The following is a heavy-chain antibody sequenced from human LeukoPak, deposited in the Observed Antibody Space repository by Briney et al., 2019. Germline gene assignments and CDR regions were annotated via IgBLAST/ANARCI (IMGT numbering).Heavy chain of an antibody. D-gene: IGHD3-22*01. CDR2: ISAYNGNT. J-gene: IGHJ3*02. V-gene: IGHV1-18*01. Sequence: ASVKVSCKSSGYTFTSYGISWVRNAPRQGLEWMGWISAYNGNTNYSQKLQGRVTMNTDTSTSTAYMELRSLRSDDTAVYYCARDYYYDSSSSIPPPDAFDIWGQGTMVTVSS. CDR3: ARDYYYDSSSSIPPPDAFDI. CDR1: GYTFTSYG.